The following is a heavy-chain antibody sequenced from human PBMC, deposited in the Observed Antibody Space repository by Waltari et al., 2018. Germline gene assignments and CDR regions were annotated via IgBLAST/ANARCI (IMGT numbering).Heavy chain of an antibody. D-gene: IGHD3-10*01. CDR1: GGTFSSYA. CDR2: IIPIFGTA. J-gene: IGHJ4*02. Sequence: QVQLVQSGAEVKKPGSSVKVSCKASGGTFSSYAISWVRHAPGQGLEWMGGIIPIFGTANYAQKFQGRGTITADESTSTAYMELSSLRSEDTAVYYCLLWSGELLYGGMDYWGQGTLVTVSS. V-gene: IGHV1-69*01. CDR3: LLWSGELLYGGMDY.